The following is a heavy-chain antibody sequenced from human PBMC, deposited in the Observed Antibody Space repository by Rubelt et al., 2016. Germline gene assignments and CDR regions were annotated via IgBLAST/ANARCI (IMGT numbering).Heavy chain of an antibody. J-gene: IGHJ4*02. V-gene: IGHV4-59*01. CDR2: IYYAGST. D-gene: IGHD1-26*01. Sequence: QVQLQESGPGLVKPSETLSLTCTVSGGSISGYYWSWIRQPPGKGPEWIAYIYYAGSTSYNPSLKSRVTISVDTSKNQFSLNLSSVTAADTSLYYCAIDQAIGSGSYFRSAGNWCQGTLVTVSS. CDR3: AIDQAIGSGSYFRSAGN. CDR1: GGSISGYY.